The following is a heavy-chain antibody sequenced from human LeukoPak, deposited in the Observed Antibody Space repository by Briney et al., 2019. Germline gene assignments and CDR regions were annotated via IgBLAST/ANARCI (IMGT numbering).Heavy chain of an antibody. D-gene: IGHD1-26*01. J-gene: IGHJ6*03. CDR1: GFTFSTYE. V-gene: IGHV3-48*03. Sequence: GGSLRLSCAASGFTFSTYEMNWVRQVPGKGLESVAYISRSGSTIHYADSVKGRFAITRDNAKNSLYLQMAGLTAEDTAVHYCARGKTATVGSTNYYYYMDVWGKGTTVIVSS. CDR2: ISRSGSTI. CDR3: ARGKTATVGSTNYYYYMDV.